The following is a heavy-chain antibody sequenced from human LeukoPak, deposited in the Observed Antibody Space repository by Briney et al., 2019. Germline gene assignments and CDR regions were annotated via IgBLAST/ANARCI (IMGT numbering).Heavy chain of an antibody. Sequence: SETLSLTCTVSGGSISSYYWSWIRQPPGKGLEWIGYIYYSGSTNYNPSLKSRVTISVDTSKNQFSLKLSSVTAADTAVYYCARQVIVVVPAAHNYFDYWGQGTLVTVSS. V-gene: IGHV4-59*08. CDR1: GGSISSYY. CDR3: ARQVIVVVPAAHNYFDY. D-gene: IGHD2-2*01. J-gene: IGHJ4*02. CDR2: IYYSGST.